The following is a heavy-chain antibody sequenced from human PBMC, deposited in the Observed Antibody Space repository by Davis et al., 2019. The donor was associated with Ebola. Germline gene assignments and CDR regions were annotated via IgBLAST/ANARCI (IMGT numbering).Heavy chain of an antibody. CDR3: ARASHYGSGSYYFDP. V-gene: IGHV4-39*07. CDR1: GGSISSSSYY. Sequence: SETLSLTCTVSGGSISSSSYYWGWIRQPPGKGLEWIGSIYYSGSTYYNPSLKSRVTISVDTSKNQFSLKLSSVTAADTAVYYCARASHYGSGSYYFDPWGQGTLVTVSS. D-gene: IGHD3-10*01. CDR2: IYYSGST. J-gene: IGHJ5*02.